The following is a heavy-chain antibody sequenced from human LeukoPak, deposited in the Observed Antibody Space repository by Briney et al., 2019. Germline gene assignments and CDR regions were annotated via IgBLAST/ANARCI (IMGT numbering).Heavy chain of an antibody. V-gene: IGHV3-21*01. CDR3: ARDGARRDAFDI. CDR2: ITSSSAYI. Sequence: GGSLRLSCAASGFTFSSYEMNWVRQAPGRGLEWVSSITSSSAYIYYADSVKGRFTLSRDDAKNSVYLQMNSLRADDTAVYFCARDGARRDAFDIWGQGTMVTVSS. D-gene: IGHD3-16*01. CDR1: GFTFSSYE. J-gene: IGHJ3*02.